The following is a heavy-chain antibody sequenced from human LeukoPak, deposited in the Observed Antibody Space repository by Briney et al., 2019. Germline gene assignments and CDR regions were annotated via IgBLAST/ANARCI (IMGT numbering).Heavy chain of an antibody. CDR1: GGSMSGSY. V-gene: IGHV4-59*01. Sequence: PSETLSLTCTVSGGSMSGSYWNWVRQPPGKGLEWIGYIYYSGSTNYNPSLKSRVTISVDTSKNQFSLKLTSVTAADTAVYYCASGAYSFYYMDVWGKGTTVTISS. D-gene: IGHD5-18*01. CDR2: IYYSGST. CDR3: ASGAYSFYYMDV. J-gene: IGHJ6*03.